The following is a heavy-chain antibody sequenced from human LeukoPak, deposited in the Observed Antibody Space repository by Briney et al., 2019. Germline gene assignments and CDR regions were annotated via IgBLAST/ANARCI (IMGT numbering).Heavy chain of an antibody. D-gene: IGHD6-13*01. CDR2: ISSSSSYI. CDR1: GFTFSSYS. V-gene: IGHV3-21*01. Sequence: GGSLRLSCAASGFTFSSYSMNWVRQAPGKGLEWVSSISSSSSYIYYADSVKGRFTISRDNAKNSLYLQMGSLRAEETAVSYCARGVVAAAGQFDYWGQGTLVTVSS. J-gene: IGHJ4*02. CDR3: ARGVVAAAGQFDY.